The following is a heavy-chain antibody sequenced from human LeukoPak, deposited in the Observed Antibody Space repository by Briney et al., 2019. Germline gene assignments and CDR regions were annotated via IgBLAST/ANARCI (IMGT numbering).Heavy chain of an antibody. V-gene: IGHV1-69*04. CDR3: ARVGSGGGPQGY. CDR1: GGTFSSYA. Sequence: ASVKVSCKASGGTFSSYAISWVRQAPGQGLEWMGRIIPILGIANYAQKFQGRVTITADKSTSTAYMELSSLRSEDTAVYYCARVGSGGGPQGYWGQGTLVTVSS. D-gene: IGHD2-15*01. J-gene: IGHJ4*02. CDR2: IIPILGIA.